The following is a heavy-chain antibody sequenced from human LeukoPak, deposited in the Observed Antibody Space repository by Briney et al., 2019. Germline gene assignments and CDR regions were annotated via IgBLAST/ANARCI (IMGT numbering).Heavy chain of an antibody. D-gene: IGHD3-3*01. Sequence: GASVKVSCKASGYTFTSYGISWVRQAPGQGLEWMGWISAYNGNTNYAQKLQDRVTMTTDTSTSTAYMELRSLRSDDTAVYYCARENQTYYDFWSGYPYYFDYWGQGTLVTVSS. V-gene: IGHV1-18*01. CDR1: GYTFTSYG. CDR3: ARENQTYYDFWSGYPYYFDY. CDR2: ISAYNGNT. J-gene: IGHJ4*02.